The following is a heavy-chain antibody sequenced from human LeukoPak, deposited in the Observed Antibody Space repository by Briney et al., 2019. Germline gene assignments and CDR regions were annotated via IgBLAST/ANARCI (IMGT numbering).Heavy chain of an antibody. CDR1: GGSISSSNYY. V-gene: IGHV4-39*07. CDR2: IYYSGTT. CDR3: VRIFLWFGERIDC. J-gene: IGHJ4*02. Sequence: PSETLSLTCTVSGGSISSSNYYWGWIRQPPGKGLEWIGSIYYSGTTDYSPSLKSRVTISVDTSKNQFSLKLSSVTAADTAVYYCVRIFLWFGERIDCWGQGTLVTVSS. D-gene: IGHD3-10*01.